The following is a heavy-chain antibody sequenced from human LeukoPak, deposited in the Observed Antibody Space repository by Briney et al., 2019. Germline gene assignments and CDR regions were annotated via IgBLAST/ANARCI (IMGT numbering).Heavy chain of an antibody. D-gene: IGHD3-22*01. CDR1: GFTFSSCA. J-gene: IGHJ4*02. V-gene: IGHV3-30*04. Sequence: GRSLRLSCAASGFTFSSCAMHWVRQAPGKGLEWVAVISYDGSNKYYADSVKGRFTISRDNSKNTLYLQMNSLRAEDTAVYYCARSRVVATPGPSWGQGTLVTVSS. CDR3: ARSRVVATPGPS. CDR2: ISYDGSNK.